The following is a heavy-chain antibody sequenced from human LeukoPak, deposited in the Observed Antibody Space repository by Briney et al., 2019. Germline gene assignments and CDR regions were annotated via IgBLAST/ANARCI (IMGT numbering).Heavy chain of an antibody. D-gene: IGHD3-10*01. CDR2: ISYTGST. CDR3: ARDDYRGVTNFDP. CDR1: GASISPYF. V-gene: IGHV4-59*01. Sequence: SETLSLTCTVSGASISPYFWSWLRQTPGKALEWLGYISYTGSTNYKPALKSRVTISVDTSKNQFSLQLTSVTAADTAVYYCARDDYRGVTNFDPWGQGTLVTVSS. J-gene: IGHJ5*02.